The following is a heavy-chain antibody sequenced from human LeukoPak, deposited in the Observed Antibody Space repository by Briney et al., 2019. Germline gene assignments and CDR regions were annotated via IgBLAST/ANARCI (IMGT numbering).Heavy chain of an antibody. Sequence: GGSLRLSCAASGFTFSSYSMNWVRQAPGKGLEWVAFIRYDGSNKYYADSVKGRFTISRDNSKNTLYLQMGSLRAEDMAVYYCARDYYDSSGYVEPVNAFDIWGQGTMVTVSS. V-gene: IGHV3-30*02. CDR3: ARDYYDSSGYVEPVNAFDI. J-gene: IGHJ3*02. CDR1: GFTFSSYS. D-gene: IGHD3-22*01. CDR2: IRYDGSNK.